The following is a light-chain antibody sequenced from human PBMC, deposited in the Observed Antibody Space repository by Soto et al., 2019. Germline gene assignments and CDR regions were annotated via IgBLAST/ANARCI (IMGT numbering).Light chain of an antibody. CDR2: AAS. Sequence: IQLTQSPSSLSASGGDRVTITCRASQGISSYLAWYQQKPGKAPKFLIYAASTLKSGVTSRFSGSGSGTDFTPSISSLTPEDFATSYSQQQNSYPSTFGQGTPREIK. CDR3: QQQNSYPST. J-gene: IGKJ5*01. V-gene: IGKV1-9*01. CDR1: QGISSY.